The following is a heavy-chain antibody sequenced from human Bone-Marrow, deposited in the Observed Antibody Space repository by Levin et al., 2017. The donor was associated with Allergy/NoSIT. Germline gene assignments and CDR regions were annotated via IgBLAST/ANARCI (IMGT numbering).Heavy chain of an antibody. CDR2: ISGSGGST. CDR1: GFTFSSYA. V-gene: IGHV3-23*01. Sequence: GESLKISCAASGFTFSSYAMSWVRQAPGKGLEWVSAISGSGGSTYYADSVKGRFTISRDNSKNTLYLQMNSLRAEDTAVYYCAKDPEAAAGTYWFDPWGQGTLVTVSS. CDR3: AKDPEAAAGTYWFDP. D-gene: IGHD6-13*01. J-gene: IGHJ5*02.